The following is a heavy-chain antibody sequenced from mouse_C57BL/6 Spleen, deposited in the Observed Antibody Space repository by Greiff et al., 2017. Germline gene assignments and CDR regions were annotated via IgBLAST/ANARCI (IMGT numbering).Heavy chain of an antibody. CDR3: ARGEDYDAY. J-gene: IGHJ2*01. V-gene: IGHV1-50*01. Sequence: QVQLQQPGAELVKPGASVKLSCKASGYTFTSYWMQWVKQRPGQGLEWIGEIDPSDSYTNYNQKFKGKATLTVDTSSSTAYMQLSSLTSEDSAVYDCARGEDYDAYWGQGTTLTVSS. CDR1: GYTFTSYW. D-gene: IGHD2-4*01. CDR2: IDPSDSYT.